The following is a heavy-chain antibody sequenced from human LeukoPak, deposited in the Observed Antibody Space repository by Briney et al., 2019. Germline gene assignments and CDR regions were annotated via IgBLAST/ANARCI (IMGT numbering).Heavy chain of an antibody. CDR3: ARARYYYGNSVYPAVRFDF. CDR1: GGSISSYY. V-gene: IGHV4-59*01. Sequence: SETLSLTCTVSGGSISSYYWSWIRQPPGKELEWIGYIFYNGSTNYSPSLKSRVTISVDTSPNQFSLKLTSVTAADTAVYYCARARYYYGNSVYPAVRFDFWGQGILVTVS. J-gene: IGHJ4*02. CDR2: IFYNGST. D-gene: IGHD3-22*01.